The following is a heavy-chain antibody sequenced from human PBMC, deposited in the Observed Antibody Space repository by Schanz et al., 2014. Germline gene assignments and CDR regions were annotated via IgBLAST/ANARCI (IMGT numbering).Heavy chain of an antibody. CDR2: INPSSGTT. Sequence: QVQLVQSGAEVKKPGVSVKVSCKASGYTFTTYYIHWVRQAPGQGLEWMGKINPSSGTTRNAQNFQGGLTVAGGMSSSTVNLELRLLRSKNTAVYYCANSLESWPGGRCSRGYFDYWGQGTLVTVSS. D-gene: IGHD2-15*01. V-gene: IGHV1-46*01. J-gene: IGHJ4*02. CDR1: GYTFTTYY. CDR3: ANSLESWPGGRCSRGYFDY.